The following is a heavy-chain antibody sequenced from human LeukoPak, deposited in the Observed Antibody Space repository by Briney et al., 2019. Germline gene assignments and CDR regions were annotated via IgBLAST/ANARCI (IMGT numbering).Heavy chain of an antibody. J-gene: IGHJ4*02. CDR3: AKVRTRWLITDYFDL. CDR1: GFEFSSYV. CDR2: MSHDGVKT. D-gene: IGHD3-10*01. V-gene: IGHV3-30*18. Sequence: GRSLRLSCSAAGFEFSSYVLHLIRQAPGKGLGWVAVMSHDGVKTHYAGSVKGRFTISRDNFANSVYLRMDSVKFEDTAIYFCAKVRTRWLITDYFDLWGQGTLVTVSS.